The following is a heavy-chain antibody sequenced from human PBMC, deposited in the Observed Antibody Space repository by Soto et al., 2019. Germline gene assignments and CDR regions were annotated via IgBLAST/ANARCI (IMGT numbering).Heavy chain of an antibody. J-gene: IGHJ4*02. D-gene: IGHD3-22*01. V-gene: IGHV1-46*01. CDR2: INPSGGST. CDR1: GYTFTSYY. Sequence: GASVKVSCKASGYTFTSYYMHWVRQAPGQGLEWRGIINPSGGSTSYAQKFQGRVTMTRDTSTSTVYMELSRLRSEDTAVYYCAREVYYYDSSGYSPPLGYWGQGTLVTVSS. CDR3: AREVYYYDSSGYSPPLGY.